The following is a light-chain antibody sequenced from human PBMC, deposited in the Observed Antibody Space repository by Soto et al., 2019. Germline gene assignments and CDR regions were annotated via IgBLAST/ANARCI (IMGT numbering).Light chain of an antibody. Sequence: DIQRTQSPSSLYASVGDRVTTTFQANQNINNYLNWYQQKPGRAPKLLIYDASNLEAGVPSRFRGSGSGTDFTFTISRLQPEDIATYYCQQYENLPTFGQGTRLEIK. J-gene: IGKJ5*01. CDR3: QQYENLPT. CDR1: QNINNY. V-gene: IGKV1-33*01. CDR2: DAS.